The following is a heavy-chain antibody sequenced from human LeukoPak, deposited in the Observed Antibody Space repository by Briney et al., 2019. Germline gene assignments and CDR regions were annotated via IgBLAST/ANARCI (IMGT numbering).Heavy chain of an antibody. CDR2: IKSKTDGGTT. J-gene: IGHJ3*02. Sequence: GGPLRLSCAASGFTFNNDRMSWVPQAPGKGLEWVGRIKSKTDGGTTDYAAPVKGRFTISRDDSKNTLYLQMNSLKTEDTAVYYCTTYNDRDAFDIWGQGTMVTVSP. V-gene: IGHV3-15*01. CDR1: GFTFNNDR. CDR3: TTYNDRDAFDI. D-gene: IGHD1-14*01.